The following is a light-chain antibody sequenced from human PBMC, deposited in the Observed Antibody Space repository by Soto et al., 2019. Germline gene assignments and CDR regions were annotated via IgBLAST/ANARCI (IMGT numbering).Light chain of an antibody. Sequence: EIVLTQSPATLSLSPGERATLFCRASQSIGTYLAWYQQKSGQAPRLLIYDASNRATGIPARFSGGGSGTDFTPTVSSLEPEDFAVYYCQQRSNWPPTFGQGTKLEI. V-gene: IGKV3-11*01. CDR3: QQRSNWPPT. J-gene: IGKJ2*01. CDR2: DAS. CDR1: QSIGTY.